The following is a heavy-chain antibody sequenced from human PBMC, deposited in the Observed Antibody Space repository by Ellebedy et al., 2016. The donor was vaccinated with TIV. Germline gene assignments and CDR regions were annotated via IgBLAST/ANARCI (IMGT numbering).Heavy chain of an antibody. Sequence: SETLSLXCSVSGGSISSSRNYWGWVRQSPKKGLEWIGSMYYSGGTYYNPSLKSRLRISIDASRNQLSLKLSSVTAADTALYYCAKTHSPYYFDAFDSWGQGTLITVSS. J-gene: IGHJ4*02. D-gene: IGHD3-22*01. CDR2: MYYSGGT. V-gene: IGHV4-39*07. CDR3: AKTHSPYYFDAFDS. CDR1: GGSISSSRNY.